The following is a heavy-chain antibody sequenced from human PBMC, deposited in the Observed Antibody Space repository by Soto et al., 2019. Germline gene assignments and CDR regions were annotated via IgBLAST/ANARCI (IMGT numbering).Heavy chain of an antibody. CDR1: GFTFKSDW. CDR3: ARDLSSACGGGWCDALEL. Sequence: EVQLVESGGGMVQPGRSLRLSCVGSGFTFKSDWMTWVRQAPGKGLEWVGNIEGDGTKENYVDSVKGRFTISRDNAKNSLYLQINSLRVEDTAVYYGARDLSSACGGGWCDALELWGQGTVVSVSS. J-gene: IGHJ3*01. V-gene: IGHV3-7*04. CDR2: IEGDGTKE. D-gene: IGHD2-21*01.